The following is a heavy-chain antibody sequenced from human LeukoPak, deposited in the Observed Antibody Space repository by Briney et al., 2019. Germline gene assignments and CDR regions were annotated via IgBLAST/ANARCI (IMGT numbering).Heavy chain of an antibody. Sequence: GASVKVSCKASGYTFTSYDINWVRQATGQGLEWMGWMNPNSGNTVYAQKFQGRVTITRNTSISTAYMELSSLRSEDTAVYYCARGHNCSSTSCPYYFDYWGQGTLVTVSS. CDR1: GYTFTSYD. CDR3: ARGHNCSSTSCPYYFDY. D-gene: IGHD2-2*01. J-gene: IGHJ4*02. CDR2: MNPNSGNT. V-gene: IGHV1-8*03.